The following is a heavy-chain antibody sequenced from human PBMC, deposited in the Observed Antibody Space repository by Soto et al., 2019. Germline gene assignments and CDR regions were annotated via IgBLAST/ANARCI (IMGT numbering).Heavy chain of an antibody. CDR2: IIPIFGTA. CDR3: ARDGPADCSSTSCYAVLFNWFDP. CDR1: GGTFSSYA. V-gene: IGHV1-69*13. J-gene: IGHJ5*02. Sequence: SVKVSCKASGGTFSSYAISWVRQAPGQGLEWMGGIIPIFGTANYAQKFQGRVTITADESTSTAYMELSSLRSEDTSVYYCARDGPADCSSTSCYAVLFNWFDPWGQGTLVTVSS. D-gene: IGHD2-2*01.